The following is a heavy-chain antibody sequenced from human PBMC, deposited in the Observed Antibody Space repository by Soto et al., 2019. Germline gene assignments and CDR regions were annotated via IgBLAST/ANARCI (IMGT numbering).Heavy chain of an antibody. CDR3: ARHVEIRGVMGSYRYFDL. D-gene: IGHD3-10*01. Sequence: SETLSLTCDVSGDTIITGGYTWALIRQPPGKALEWIGHTYHSGNPYYNPSLKSRVIISVDRSKNQFSLKVRSVTAADTAVYYCARHVEIRGVMGSYRYFDLWGRGTLVTVSS. J-gene: IGHJ2*01. V-gene: IGHV4-30-2*01. CDR1: GDTIITGGYT. CDR2: TYHSGNP.